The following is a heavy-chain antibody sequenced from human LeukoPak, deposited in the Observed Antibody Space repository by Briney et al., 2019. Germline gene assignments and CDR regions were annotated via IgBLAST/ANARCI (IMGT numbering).Heavy chain of an antibody. CDR1: GGSFSDNY. J-gene: IGHJ4*02. CDR3: ARGASGNYHYFDY. CDR2: INHSGTT. V-gene: IGHV4-34*01. Sequence: SETLSLTCAVNGGSFSDNYWSWIRQPPGKGLEWIGEINHSGTTDYNPSLKSRVTLSVDTSKNQFSLKLSSVTAADTAVYYCARGASGNYHYFDYWGQGTLVTVSS. D-gene: IGHD1-26*01.